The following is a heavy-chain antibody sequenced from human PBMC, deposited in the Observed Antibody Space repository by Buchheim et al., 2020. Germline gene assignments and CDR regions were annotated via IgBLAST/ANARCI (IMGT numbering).Heavy chain of an antibody. CDR3: ARIFSGDYALDF. CDR1: SGSVTSGVYY. D-gene: IGHD1-26*01. Sequence: QVQLQESGPGLVKPSETLSLTCSVSSGSVTSGVYYWSWIRQPPGKGLEWIGYIYYSGITYYNSSLKSRVTMSLDTSKNQFSLKLNSVTAADTALYYCARIFSGDYALDFWGQGTL. V-gene: IGHV4-61*08. J-gene: IGHJ4*02. CDR2: IYYSGIT.